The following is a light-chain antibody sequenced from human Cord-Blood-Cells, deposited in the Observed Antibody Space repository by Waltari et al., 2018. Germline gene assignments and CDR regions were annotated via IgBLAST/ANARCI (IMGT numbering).Light chain of an antibody. Sequence: QSALTQPASVSGSPGRSITISCTGTSSDVGGYNYVSWYQQHPGKAPKLMLYDVSNRPSGVSNRLSGSKSGNTASLTISGLHAEDEADYYYSSYTSRSTLVFGVGTKLTVL. V-gene: IGLV2-14*01. CDR2: DVS. CDR1: SSDVGGYNY. CDR3: SSYTSRSTLV. J-gene: IGLJ2*01.